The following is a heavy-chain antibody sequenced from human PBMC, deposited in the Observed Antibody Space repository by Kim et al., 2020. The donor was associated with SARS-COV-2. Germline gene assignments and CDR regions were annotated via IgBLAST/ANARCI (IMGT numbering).Heavy chain of an antibody. CDR3: ARGFVRDGFDV. J-gene: IGHJ6*02. D-gene: IGHD3-10*01. V-gene: IGHV3-74*01. Sequence: GGSLRLSCAVSRFTFNNYWINWVRHAPGKGLVWVSRISSDGSITNYADSVKGRYTMSRDNAENTQYLQMNSRRAEDTAVYYCARGFVRDGFDVWGQGTTVTVSS. CDR1: RFTFNNYW. CDR2: ISSDGSIT.